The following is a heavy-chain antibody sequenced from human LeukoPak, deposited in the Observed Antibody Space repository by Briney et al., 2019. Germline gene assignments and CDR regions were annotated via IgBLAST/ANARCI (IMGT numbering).Heavy chain of an antibody. CDR1: GFTFSSYS. D-gene: IGHD7-27*01. J-gene: IGHJ3*01. CDR2: INSGSSYM. CDR3: AKEDDDWGPNTFDV. V-gene: IGHV3-48*02. Sequence: GGSLRLSCAASGFTFSSYSMNWVRQAPGKGLEWVSYINSGSSYMYYPDSAKGRFTISRDNAKNSLYLQMDSLRDEDTAVYYCAKEDDDWGPNTFDVWGQGTVVTVSS.